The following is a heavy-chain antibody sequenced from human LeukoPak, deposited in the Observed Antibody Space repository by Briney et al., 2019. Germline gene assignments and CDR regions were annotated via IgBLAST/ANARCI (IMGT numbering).Heavy chain of an antibody. CDR2: VYSDGTT. J-gene: IGHJ6*02. CDR1: GVTVSSNY. Sequence: GGSLRLSCVVSGVTVSSNYMCWVRQAPGKGLEWVSIVYSDGTTNYADSVKGRFTISRDNTKNTLYLQMNILRAEDTAVYYCARERARALAYGMDVWGQGTTVTVSS. CDR3: ARERARALAYGMDV. V-gene: IGHV3-66*01.